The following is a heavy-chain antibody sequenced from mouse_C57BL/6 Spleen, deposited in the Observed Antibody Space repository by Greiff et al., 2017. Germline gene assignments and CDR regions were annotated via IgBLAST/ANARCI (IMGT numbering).Heavy chain of an antibody. D-gene: IGHD2-4*01. CDR3: ARDYDGAMDY. CDR1: GYTFTSYW. V-gene: IGHV1-7*01. Sequence: VQLQQSGAELAKPGASVKLSCKASGYTFTSYWMHWVKQRPGQGLEWIGYINPSSGYTKYNQKFKDKATFTADQSSSTAYMQLSSLTYEDSAVYYCARDYDGAMDYWGQGTSVTVSS. CDR2: INPSSGYT. J-gene: IGHJ4*01.